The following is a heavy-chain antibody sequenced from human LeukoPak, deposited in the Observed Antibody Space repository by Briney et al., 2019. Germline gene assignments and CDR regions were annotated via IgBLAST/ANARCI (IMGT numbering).Heavy chain of an antibody. CDR1: GFTFRGYW. CDR2: IKPDGSER. D-gene: IGHD1/OR15-1a*01. Sequence: PGGPLRLSCEASGFTFRGYWMSWVRQAPGKGLGGVANIKPDGSERNYVDSVRALFIISRDNAKNSLYLQINSLRAEDTAVYYCARDFSESPEHSWGQGTLVTVSS. J-gene: IGHJ4*02. CDR3: ARDFSESPEHS. V-gene: IGHV3-7*01.